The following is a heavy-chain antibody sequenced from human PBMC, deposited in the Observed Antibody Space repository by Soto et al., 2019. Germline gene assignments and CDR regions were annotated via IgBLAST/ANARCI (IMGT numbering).Heavy chain of an antibody. D-gene: IGHD2-2*01. J-gene: IGHJ6*03. V-gene: IGHV1-69*08. CDR2: IIPILGIA. CDR1: GGTFRSYT. Sequence: QVQLVQSGAEVKKPGSSVKVSCKASGGTFRSYTISWVRQAPGQGLEWMGRIIPILGIANYAQKFQGRVTITADKSTSTAYMVLSSLSSEDTSVDYCARDRQGGCSGTSCYSPYYYYMDVWGKGTTVTVS. CDR3: ARDRQGGCSGTSCYSPYYYYMDV.